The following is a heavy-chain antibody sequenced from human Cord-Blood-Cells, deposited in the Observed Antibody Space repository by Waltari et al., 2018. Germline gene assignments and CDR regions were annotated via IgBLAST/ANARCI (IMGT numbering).Heavy chain of an antibody. CDR1: GYTFTGYY. Sequence: QVQLVQSGAEVKKPGASVKVSCKASGYTFTGYYMHWVRQAPGQGLEWMGWINPNSGGTNYAQKFQGRVTMTRDTSISTAYMELSRLRSDDTAVYYCARDLGELGIENWFDPWGQGTLVTVSS. V-gene: IGHV1-2*02. CDR3: ARDLGELGIENWFDP. D-gene: IGHD7-27*01. J-gene: IGHJ5*02. CDR2: INPNSGGT.